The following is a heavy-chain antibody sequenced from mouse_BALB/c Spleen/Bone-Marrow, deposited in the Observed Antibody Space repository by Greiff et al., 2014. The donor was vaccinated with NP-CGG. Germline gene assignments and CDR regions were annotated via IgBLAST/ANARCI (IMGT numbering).Heavy chain of an antibody. D-gene: IGHD2-12*01. V-gene: IGHV1-5*01. J-gene: IGHJ4*01. CDR3: TIYRYDEDAMDY. CDR2: IYPGNSEI. CDR1: GYSFTSYW. Sequence: VQLQQSGTVLPRPGTSVRMSCKASGYSFTSYWMHWVKQRPGQGLEWIGAIYPGNSEISYNQKFKGKAKLTAVTSASTAYMGLSSLTNEDSAVYYCTIYRYDEDAMDYWGQGTSVTVSS.